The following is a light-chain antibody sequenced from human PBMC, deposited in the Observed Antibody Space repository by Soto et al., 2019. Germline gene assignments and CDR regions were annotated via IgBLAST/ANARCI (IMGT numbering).Light chain of an antibody. V-gene: IGLV2-14*01. J-gene: IGLJ1*01. CDR3: SSYTGNTPFFV. CDR2: EVS. CDR1: SSDVGGYNY. Sequence: QSALTQPASVSGSDGQSITISCTRTSSDVGGYNYVSWYQQRPGKAPKLMIFEVSNRPSGVSNRFSGSKSDNTASLTISGLQGDDEADYYCSSYTGNTPFFVFGTGTKVTVL.